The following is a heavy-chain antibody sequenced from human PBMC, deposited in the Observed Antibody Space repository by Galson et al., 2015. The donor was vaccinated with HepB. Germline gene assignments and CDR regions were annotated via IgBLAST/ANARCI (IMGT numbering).Heavy chain of an antibody. Sequence: SLRLSCAASGFTFSNYGMHWVRQAPGKGLERVAVISYDGSNTYYADSVKGRFTISRDNSKNTLYLQMNGLRAEDTALYYCAKDPYLYSALAGTMAGFDYWGQGTLVTVSS. J-gene: IGHJ4*02. V-gene: IGHV3-30*18. D-gene: IGHD6-19*01. CDR1: GFTFSNYG. CDR3: AKDPYLYSALAGTMAGFDY. CDR2: ISYDGSNT.